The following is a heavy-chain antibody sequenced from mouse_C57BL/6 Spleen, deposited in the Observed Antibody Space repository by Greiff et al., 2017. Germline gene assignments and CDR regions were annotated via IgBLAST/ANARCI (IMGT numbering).Heavy chain of an antibody. CDR3: AYGLDAMDY. D-gene: IGHD1-1*02. CDR2: ISSGSSAI. Sequence: EVQLQESGGGLVKPGGSLKLSCAASGFTFSDYGMHWVRQAPEKGLEWVAYISSGSSAIYYADTVKGRFTISRDNAKNTLFLQMTSLRSEDTAMYYCAYGLDAMDYWGQGTSVTVSS. J-gene: IGHJ4*01. CDR1: GFTFSDYG. V-gene: IGHV5-17*01.